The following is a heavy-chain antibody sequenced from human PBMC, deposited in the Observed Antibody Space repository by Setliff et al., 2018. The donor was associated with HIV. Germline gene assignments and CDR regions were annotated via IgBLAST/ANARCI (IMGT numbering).Heavy chain of an antibody. CDR1: GFTFSTYS. D-gene: IGHD6-13*01. CDR3: ARVRARYSSSWSFDY. V-gene: IGHV3-21*01. CDR2: ISVSGFNI. Sequence: GGSLRLSCAVSGFTFSTYSMNWVRLAPGRGLEWISSISVSGFNIYYADSVKGRFFVSRDDAKNSLFLQMNSLRTEDTAVYFCARVRARYSSSWSFDYWGQGTPVTVSS. J-gene: IGHJ4*02.